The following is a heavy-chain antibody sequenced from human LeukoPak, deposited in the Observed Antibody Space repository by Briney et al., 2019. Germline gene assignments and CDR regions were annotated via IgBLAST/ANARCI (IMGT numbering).Heavy chain of an antibody. J-gene: IGHJ4*02. CDR3: ARAHFSAYYGSE. D-gene: IGHD3-10*01. V-gene: IGHV1-69*13. CDR1: GGTFSSYA. CDR2: IIPIFGTA. Sequence: ASVKVSCKASGGTFSSYAISWVRQAPGQGLEWMGGIIPIFGTANYAQKFQGRVTITADESTSTAYMELTSLRSEDTAIYFCARAHFSAYYGSEWGQGTLVTVSS.